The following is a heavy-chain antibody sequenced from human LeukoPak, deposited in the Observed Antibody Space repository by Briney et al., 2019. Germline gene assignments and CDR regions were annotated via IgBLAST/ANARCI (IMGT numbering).Heavy chain of an antibody. CDR2: IYPGDSDT. J-gene: IGHJ4*02. CDR1: GYSFTSYW. CDR3: ARQYYYDSSGPKGGFDY. V-gene: IGHV5-51*01. D-gene: IGHD3-22*01. Sequence: GESLKISCKGSGYSFTSYWIGWVRQMPGKGLEWMGIIYPGDSDTRYSPSFQGQVTISADRSISTAYLQWSSLKASDTAMYYCARQYYYDSSGPKGGFDYWGQGTLVTVSS.